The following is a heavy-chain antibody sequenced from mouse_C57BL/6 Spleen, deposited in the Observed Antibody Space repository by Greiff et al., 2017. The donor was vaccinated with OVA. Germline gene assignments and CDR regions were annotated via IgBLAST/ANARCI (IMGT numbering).Heavy chain of an antibody. CDR1: GFSLTSYA. CDR2: IWTGGGT. V-gene: IGHV2-9-1*01. D-gene: IGHD2-3*01. J-gene: IGHJ4*01. Sequence: VKLMESGPGLVAPSQSLSITCTVSGFSLTSYAISWVRQPPGKGLEWLGVIWTGGGTNYNSALKSRLSISKDNSKSQVFLKMNSLQTDDTARYYCARSYDGYYDYAMDYWGQGTSVTVSS. CDR3: ARSYDGYYDYAMDY.